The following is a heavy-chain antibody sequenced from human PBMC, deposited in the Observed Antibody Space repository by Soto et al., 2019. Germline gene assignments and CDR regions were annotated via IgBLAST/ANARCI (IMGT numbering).Heavy chain of an antibody. V-gene: IGHV3-23*01. D-gene: IGHD1-20*01. CDR2: VSPGGDVS. J-gene: IGHJ3*01. CDR1: GVTVSSFV. CDR3: VRRAITATTNWGAFDV. Sequence: GGALRLCCEASGVTVSSFVMNWVRQAPGKGLEWVSTVSPGGDVSHHTDSVKGRFTISRDNSRRTLHLQMDSLRAEDAAVYFCVRRAITATTNWGAFDVWGQGTVVTVSS.